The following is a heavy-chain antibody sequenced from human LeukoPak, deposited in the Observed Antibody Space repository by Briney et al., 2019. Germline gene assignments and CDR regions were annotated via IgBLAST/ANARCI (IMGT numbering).Heavy chain of an antibody. CDR3: AKGHSRGWYYFDY. J-gene: IGHJ4*02. V-gene: IGHV3-30*18. D-gene: IGHD6-19*01. CDR2: ISSDGSNK. CDR1: GFSFSSYG. Sequence: PGGSLRLSCAASGFSFSSYGIHWVRQAPGKGLEWVAAISSDGSNKHFADSVKGRFTISRDNSKNTLYLQMSSLRAEDTAMYYRAKGHSRGWYYFDYWGQGTLVTVSS.